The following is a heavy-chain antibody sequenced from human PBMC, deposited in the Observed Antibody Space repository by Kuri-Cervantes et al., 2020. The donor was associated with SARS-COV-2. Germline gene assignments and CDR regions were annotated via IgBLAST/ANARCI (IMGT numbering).Heavy chain of an antibody. J-gene: IGHJ6*02. Sequence: GESLKISCAASGFTFSSYAMHWVRQAPGKGLEWVAVISYDGSNKYYADSVKGRFTISRDNSKNTLYLQMNSLRAEDTAVYYCARDKVQLERPRYDYYYYDMDVWGQGTTVTVSS. CDR2: ISYDGSNK. CDR1: GFTFSSYA. D-gene: IGHD1-1*01. CDR3: ARDKVQLERPRYDYYYYDMDV. V-gene: IGHV3-30-3*01.